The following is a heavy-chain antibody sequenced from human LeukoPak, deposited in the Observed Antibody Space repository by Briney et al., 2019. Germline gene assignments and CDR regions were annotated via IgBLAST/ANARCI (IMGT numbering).Heavy chain of an antibody. J-gene: IGHJ6*03. CDR3: ARSPMGVDYYYYYMDV. Sequence: VKVSCKASGGTFSSYATSWVRQAPGQGLEWMGGIIPIFGTANYAQKFQGRVTITRNTSISTAYMELSSLRSEDTAVYYCARSPMGVDYYYYYMDVWGKGTTVTVSS. V-gene: IGHV1-69*05. CDR2: IIPIFGTA. D-gene: IGHD3-3*01. CDR1: GGTFSSYA.